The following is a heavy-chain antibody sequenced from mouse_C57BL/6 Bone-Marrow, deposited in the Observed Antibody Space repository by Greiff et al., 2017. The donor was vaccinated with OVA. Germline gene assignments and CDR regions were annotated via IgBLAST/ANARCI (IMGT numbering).Heavy chain of an antibody. CDR3: TRDYGTQYYFDY. Sequence: VKLQESGAELVRPGASVTLSCKASGYTFTDYEMHWVKQTPVHGLEWIGAIDPETGGTAYNQKFKGKAILTADKSSSTAYMELRSLTSEDSAVYYCTRDYGTQYYFDYWGQGTTLTVSS. J-gene: IGHJ2*01. CDR1: GYTFTDYE. CDR2: IDPETGGT. V-gene: IGHV1-15*01. D-gene: IGHD1-1*01.